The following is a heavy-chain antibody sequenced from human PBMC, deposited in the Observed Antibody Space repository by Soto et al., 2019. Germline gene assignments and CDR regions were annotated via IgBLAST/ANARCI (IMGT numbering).Heavy chain of an antibody. CDR3: ARDGEYGSGGYYMRGICYYYGMDV. CDR2: IWYDGSNK. Sequence: VQLVESGGGVVQPGRSLRLSCAASGFTFSSYGMHWVRQAPGKGLEWVAVIWYDGSNKYYADSVKGRFTISRDNSKDTLYLQRNSLRAEDTAVYYGARDGEYGSGGYYMRGICYYYGMDVWGQGTTVTVSS. V-gene: IGHV3-33*01. D-gene: IGHD3-10*01. CDR1: GFTFSSYG. J-gene: IGHJ6*02.